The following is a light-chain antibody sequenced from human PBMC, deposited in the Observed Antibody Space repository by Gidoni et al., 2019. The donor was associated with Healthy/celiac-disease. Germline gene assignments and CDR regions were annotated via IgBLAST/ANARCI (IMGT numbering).Light chain of an antibody. CDR3: QQYNSYSGLT. V-gene: IGKV1-5*01. Sequence: DIQITPSPSTLSASVGDRVTITCRASQSISSWLAWYQQKPGKAPKLLIYDASSLESGVPSRFSGSGSGTEFTLTISSLQPDDFATYYCQQYNSYSGLTFGGGTKVEIK. CDR1: QSISSW. CDR2: DAS. J-gene: IGKJ4*01.